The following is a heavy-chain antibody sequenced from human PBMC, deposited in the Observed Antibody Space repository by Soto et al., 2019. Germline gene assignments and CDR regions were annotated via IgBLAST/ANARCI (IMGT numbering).Heavy chain of an antibody. V-gene: IGHV1-18*01. CDR2: ISAYNGNA. D-gene: IGHD5-12*01. CDR1: GYTFTNYV. J-gene: IGHJ4*02. Sequence: ASVKVSCKASGYTFTNYVISWVRQAPGQGLEWMGWISAYNGNANYAQKFQGRVTMTTDTYTSTAYMELRSLRSDDTAVYYCARAEVATIMFDYWGQGTLVTVSS. CDR3: ARAEVATIMFDY.